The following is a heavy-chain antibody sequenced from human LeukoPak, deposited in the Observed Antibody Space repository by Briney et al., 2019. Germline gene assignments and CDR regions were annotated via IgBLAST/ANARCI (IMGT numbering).Heavy chain of an antibody. V-gene: IGHV4-59*01. D-gene: IGHD3-3*01. J-gene: IGHJ3*02. CDR2: MYYSGGT. CDR3: ARARNYDFWSGYYLDAFDI. CDR1: GGSMSDYY. Sequence: SETLSLTCTVSGGSMSDYYWGWIRQPPGKGLEWIAYMYYSGGTNYNPSLKSRVTILVDTSKNQFSLKLSSVTAADTAVYYCARARNYDFWSGYYLDAFDIWGQGTMVTVSS.